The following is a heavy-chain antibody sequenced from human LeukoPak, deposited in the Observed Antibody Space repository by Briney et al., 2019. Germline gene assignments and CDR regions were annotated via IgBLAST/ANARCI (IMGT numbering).Heavy chain of an antibody. V-gene: IGHV3-7*01. CDR2: IKHDGSEK. Sequence: GGSLRLSCAASGFTFSTSWMTWVRQAPGKGLEFVANIKHDGSEKYYVDSVQGRFTISRDNAKNSLYLQMNSLRAEDTAVYYCARRGYSGYVNYWGQGTLVTVSS. D-gene: IGHD5-12*01. J-gene: IGHJ4*02. CDR1: GFTFSTSW. CDR3: ARRGYSGYVNY.